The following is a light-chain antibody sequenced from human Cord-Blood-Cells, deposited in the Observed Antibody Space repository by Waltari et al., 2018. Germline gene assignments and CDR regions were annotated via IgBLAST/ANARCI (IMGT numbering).Light chain of an antibody. V-gene: IGKV1-39*01. CDR1: QSISSY. CDR2: AAS. Sequence: DIQMTQSPSSLSASVGDRVTLTCRASQSISSYLNWYQQKPGKAPKLLIYAASSLQSGVPSRFSGSGSGTDFTRTISSLQPEDFATYYCQQSYSTHPTFGQGTKVEIK. CDR3: QQSYSTHPT. J-gene: IGKJ1*01.